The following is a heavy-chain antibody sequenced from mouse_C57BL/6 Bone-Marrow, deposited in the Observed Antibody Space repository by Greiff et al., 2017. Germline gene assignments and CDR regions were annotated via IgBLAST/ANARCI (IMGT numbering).Heavy chain of an antibody. D-gene: IGHD1-2*01. V-gene: IGHV1-58*01. J-gene: IGHJ4*01. CDR2: IYIGNGYT. CDR1: GYTFTSYG. Sequence: VQLQQSGAELVRPGSSVKMSCKTSGYTFTSYGINWVKQRPGQGLEWIGYIYIGNGYTEYNEKFKGKATLTLDTSSSTAYMQLSSLTSEDSAIYFSARFRRPYYYAMDYWGQGTSVTVSS. CDR3: ARFRRPYYYAMDY.